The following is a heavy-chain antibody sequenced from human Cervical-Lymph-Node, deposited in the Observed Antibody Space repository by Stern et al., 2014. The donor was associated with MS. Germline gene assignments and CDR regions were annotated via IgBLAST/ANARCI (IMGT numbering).Heavy chain of an antibody. V-gene: IGHV3-30*18. J-gene: IGHJ5*02. D-gene: IGHD5-12*01. CDR2: ISFDGRDK. CDR3: AKASSGGYDFRLAET. CDR1: GFAFSDYG. Sequence: QLVQSGGGVVQPGRSLRLSCAASGFAFSDYGMHWVRQAPGKGLEWVAVISFDGRDKFYADSVKGRCTISRDNSQNTLHLQVNSLRTEDTALYYCAKASSGGYDFRLAETWGQGTLVIVSS.